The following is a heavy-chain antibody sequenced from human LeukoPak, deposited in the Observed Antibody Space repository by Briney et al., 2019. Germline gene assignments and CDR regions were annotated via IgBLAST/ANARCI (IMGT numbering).Heavy chain of an antibody. CDR1: GITFSSYG. J-gene: IGHJ6*03. D-gene: IGHD2-15*01. CDR2: ISSTGGTT. Sequence: GGSLRLSCAASGITFSSYGMSWVRQAPGKGLEWVSSISSTGGTTYYADSVKGRFTISRDNSKNTLYLQMNSLRAEDTAIYYCAKNGDRGAYCTGGTRYPYFYYYMDVWGKGTTVTI. V-gene: IGHV3-23*01. CDR3: AKNGDRGAYCTGGTRYPYFYYYMDV.